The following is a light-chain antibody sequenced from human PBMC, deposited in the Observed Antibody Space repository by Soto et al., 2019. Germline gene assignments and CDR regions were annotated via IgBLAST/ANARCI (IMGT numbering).Light chain of an antibody. Sequence: QSVLTQPASVSGSPGQSITVSCTGSSSDFGDDKYVSWYQQQPGKGPNLLIYGVNSRPSGFSNRFSGSNSGNTASLTISGLQFEDEAEYVCGSFTTRRICVFGGETKVTVL. CDR2: GVN. V-gene: IGLV2-14*01. CDR3: GSFTTRRICV. CDR1: SSDFGDDKY. J-gene: IGLJ3*02.